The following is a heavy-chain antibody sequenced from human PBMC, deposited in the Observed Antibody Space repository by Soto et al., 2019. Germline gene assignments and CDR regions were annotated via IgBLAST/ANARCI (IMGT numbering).Heavy chain of an antibody. V-gene: IGHV4-39*01. CDR3: ARRKRRSTSFGVVRTRPYDAVDL. CDR2: IDYSGST. Sequence: PESLSPTCTVSGRSVSRSSYDWGWIRQPPGKGLEWMGSIDYSGSTYYNPSLKTRVTISVDTSKNQFSLKLSSVTAADTAVYYCARRKRRSTSFGVVRTRPYDAVDLWGQGTMVT. J-gene: IGHJ3*01. CDR1: GRSVSRSSYD. D-gene: IGHD3-3*01.